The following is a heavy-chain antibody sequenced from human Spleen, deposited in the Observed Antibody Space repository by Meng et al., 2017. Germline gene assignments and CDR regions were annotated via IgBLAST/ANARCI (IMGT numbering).Heavy chain of an antibody. Sequence: VSCKASGYSFTNYWIGWVRQMPGKGLEWLGTIYPGDSETRYGPSLQGHVTISADTSTTTAYLQWSSLKASDTAMYYCARSSGVWGFFFDFWGQGTLVTVSS. V-gene: IGHV5-51*01. D-gene: IGHD3-10*01. CDR1: GYSFTNYW. CDR2: IYPGDSET. CDR3: ARSSGVWGFFFDF. J-gene: IGHJ4*02.